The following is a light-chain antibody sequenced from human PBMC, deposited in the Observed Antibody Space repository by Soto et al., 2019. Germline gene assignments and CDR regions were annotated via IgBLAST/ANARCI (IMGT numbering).Light chain of an antibody. CDR3: SSSTSSSAWV. V-gene: IGLV2-18*02. CDR1: SSDVGSYNR. Sequence: QSVLTQPPSVSGSPGQSVTISCTGTSSDVGSYNRVSWYQQPPGTAPKLMIYEVSNRPSGVPDRFSGSKSGNTASLTISGLQAEDEADYYCSSSTSSSAWVFGGGTKLTVL. J-gene: IGLJ3*02. CDR2: EVS.